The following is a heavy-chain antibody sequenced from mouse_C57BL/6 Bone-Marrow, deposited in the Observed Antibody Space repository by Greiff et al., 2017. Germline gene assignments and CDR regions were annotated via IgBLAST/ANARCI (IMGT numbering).Heavy chain of an antibody. D-gene: IGHD3-2*01. J-gene: IGHJ3*01. V-gene: IGHV5-9*01. CDR1: GFTFSSYT. CDR2: ISGGGGNT. Sequence: EVQLVESGGGLVKPGGSLKLSCAASGFTFSSYTMSWVRQTPEKRLEWVATISGGGGNTYYPDSVKGRFTISRDNAKNTLYLQMSSLRSEDTALYYCARRQVCFAYWGQGTLVTVSA. CDR3: ARRQVCFAY.